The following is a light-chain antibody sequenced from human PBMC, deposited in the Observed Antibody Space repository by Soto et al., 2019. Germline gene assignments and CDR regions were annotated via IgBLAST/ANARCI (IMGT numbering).Light chain of an antibody. J-gene: IGLJ7*01. CDR2: LEGSGSY. CDR1: SGHSSYI. Sequence: QPVLTQSSSASASLGSSVKPTCTLSSGHSSYIIAWHQQQPGKAPRYLMKLEGSGSYNKGSGVPDRFSGSSSGADRYLTISNLQFEDEADYYCETWDINTQVFGGGTQLTVL. V-gene: IGLV4-60*02. CDR3: ETWDINTQV.